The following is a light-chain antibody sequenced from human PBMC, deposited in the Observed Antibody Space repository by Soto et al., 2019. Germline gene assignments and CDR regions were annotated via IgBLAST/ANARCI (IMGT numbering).Light chain of an antibody. CDR1: QSVRNN. V-gene: IGKV3D-15*01. J-gene: IGKJ1*01. Sequence: ELVMTQSPDTLSVSPGERATLLCRASQSVRNNLAWYQQKPGQAPRLLIYGASTRATGIPARFSGGGSGTDFTLTISSLQPEDFAVYYCQQDYNLLFGQGTKMDI. CDR2: GAS. CDR3: QQDYNLL.